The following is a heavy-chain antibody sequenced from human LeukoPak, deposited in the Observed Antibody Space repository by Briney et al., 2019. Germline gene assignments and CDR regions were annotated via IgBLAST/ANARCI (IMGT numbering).Heavy chain of an antibody. V-gene: IGHV4-39*07. J-gene: IGHJ4*02. CDR1: GGSISSSSYY. CDR2: IYYSGST. Sequence: SETLSLTCTVSGGSISSSSYYWGWIRQPPGKGLEWIGSIYYSGSTYYNPSLKSRVTISVDTSKNQFSLKLSSVTAADTAVYYCARGQPPTYYYDRDPFDSYYFDYWGQGTLVTVSS. CDR3: ARGQPPTYYYDRDPFDSYYFDY. D-gene: IGHD3-22*01.